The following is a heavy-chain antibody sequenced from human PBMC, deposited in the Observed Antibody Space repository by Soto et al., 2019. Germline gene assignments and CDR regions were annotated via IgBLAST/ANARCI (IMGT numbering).Heavy chain of an antibody. J-gene: IGHJ4*02. CDR1: GASISSGGYY. V-gene: IGHV4-31*03. CDR3: ARTEWIQLWYDY. CDR2: IYYSGIS. D-gene: IGHD5-18*01. Sequence: QVQLLESGPGLVKPSQTLSLICNVSGASISSGGYYWSWIRQRPGGGLEWLGFIYYSGISHYNPSLKSRATISVDTSKNQFSLKLISVTAADTAVYYCARTEWIQLWYDYWGQGVLLTVS.